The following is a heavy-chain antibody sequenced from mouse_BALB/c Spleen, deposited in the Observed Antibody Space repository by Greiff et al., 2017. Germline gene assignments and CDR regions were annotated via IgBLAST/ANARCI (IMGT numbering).Heavy chain of an antibody. Sequence: QVQLKQSGAELAKPGASVKMSCKASGYTFTSYWMHWVKQRPGQGLEWIGYINPSTGYTEYNQKFKDKATLTADKSSSTAYMQLSSLTSEDSAVYYCAYYYGSSYDDWGQGTTLTVSS. CDR3: AYYYGSSYDD. J-gene: IGHJ2*01. CDR2: INPSTGYT. D-gene: IGHD1-1*01. CDR1: GYTFTSYW. V-gene: IGHV1-7*01.